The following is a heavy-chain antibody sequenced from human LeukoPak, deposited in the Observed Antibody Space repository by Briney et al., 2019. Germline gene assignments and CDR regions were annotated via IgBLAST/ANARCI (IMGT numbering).Heavy chain of an antibody. CDR2: IYTSGST. V-gene: IGHV4-61*02. J-gene: IGHJ3*02. Sequence: PSQTLSLTCTVSGGSISSGSYYWSWIRQPAGKGLEWIGRIYTSGSTNYDPSLKSRVTISVGTSKNQFSLELSSVTAADTAVYYCARDTLTYSSNWYDALDIWGQGTMVTVSS. D-gene: IGHD6-13*01. CDR3: ARDTLTYSSNWYDALDI. CDR1: GGSISSGSYY.